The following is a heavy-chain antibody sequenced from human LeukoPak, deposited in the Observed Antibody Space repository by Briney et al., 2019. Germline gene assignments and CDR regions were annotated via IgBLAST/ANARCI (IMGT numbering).Heavy chain of an antibody. CDR1: GGSIYSSSYY. CDR2: IYYSGST. V-gene: IGHV4-39*01. Sequence: SETLSLTCTVSGGSIYSSSYYWGWIRQSPGRGLEWIGSIYYSGSTYYNPSLKSRVTISVDTSKNQFSLKLSSVTAADTAVYYCARPRFYYYYMDVWGKGTTVTISS. J-gene: IGHJ6*03. CDR3: ARPRFYYYYMDV.